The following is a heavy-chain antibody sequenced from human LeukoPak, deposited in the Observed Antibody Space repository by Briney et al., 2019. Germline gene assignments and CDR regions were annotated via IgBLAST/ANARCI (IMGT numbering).Heavy chain of an antibody. CDR2: ISYDGSKK. V-gene: IGHV3-30*04. Sequence: PGGSLRLSCAASGFTFSSYAMHWVRQAPGKGLERVAVISYDGSKKYYADYVKGRFTISRDKSKNTLYLQMNSLRPEDTAVYYCARDVSAVGGLERPATLGYWGQGTLVTVSS. CDR1: GFTFSSYA. J-gene: IGHJ4*02. CDR3: ARDVSAVGGLERPATLGY. D-gene: IGHD1-1*01.